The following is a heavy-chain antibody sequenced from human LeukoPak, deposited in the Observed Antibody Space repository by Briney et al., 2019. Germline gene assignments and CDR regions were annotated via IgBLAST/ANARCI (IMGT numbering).Heavy chain of an antibody. V-gene: IGHV4-39*07. CDR1: GDSISSSSYY. CDR2: INHSGST. Sequence: SETLSLTCTVSGDSISSSSYYWSWIRQPPGKGLEWIGEINHSGSTNYNPSLKSRVTISVDTSKNQFSLKLSSVTAADTAVYYCARGLRGATVGYWGQGTLVTVSS. CDR3: ARGLRGATVGY. J-gene: IGHJ4*02. D-gene: IGHD1-26*01.